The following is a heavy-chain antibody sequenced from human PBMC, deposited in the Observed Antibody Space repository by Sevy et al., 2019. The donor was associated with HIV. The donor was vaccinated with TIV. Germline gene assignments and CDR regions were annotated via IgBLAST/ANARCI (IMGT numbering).Heavy chain of an antibody. CDR2: ISSSSSYI. CDR3: ARGLLAGFFGLHGMDV. Sequence: GGSLRLSCAASGFTFSSYSMNWVRQAPGKGLEWVSSISSSSSYIYYADSVKGRFTISRDNAKNSLYLQMNSLRAEDTAVYYCARGLLAGFFGLHGMDVWGQGTTVTVSS. CDR1: GFTFSSYS. J-gene: IGHJ6*02. D-gene: IGHD3-10*01. V-gene: IGHV3-21*01.